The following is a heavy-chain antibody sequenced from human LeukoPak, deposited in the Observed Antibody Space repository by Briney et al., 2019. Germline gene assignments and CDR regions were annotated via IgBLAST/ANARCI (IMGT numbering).Heavy chain of an antibody. V-gene: IGHV1-46*01. CDR3: AREIGPRQLHLWGSAFDY. D-gene: IGHD5-18*01. J-gene: IGHJ4*02. CDR1: GYTFTSYY. CDR2: INTSGGST. Sequence: GASVKVSCKASGYTFTSYYIHWVRQAPGQGLEWMGIINTSGGSTSYAQKFQGRVTMTRDMSTSTVYMELSSLRSEDTGMYYCAREIGPRQLHLWGSAFDYWGQGTLVTVSS.